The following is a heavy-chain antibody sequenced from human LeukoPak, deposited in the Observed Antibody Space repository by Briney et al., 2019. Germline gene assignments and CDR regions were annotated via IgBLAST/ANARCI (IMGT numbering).Heavy chain of an antibody. V-gene: IGHV1-2*02. CDR1: GYTFAGYY. Sequence: ASEKVSCKASGYTFAGYYMHWVRQAPGQGLEWMGWINPNSGGTNYAQKFQGRVTMTRDTSISTAYMELSRLRSDDTAVYYCARAIRVRGVIGYWGQGTLVTVSS. J-gene: IGHJ4*02. CDR2: INPNSGGT. CDR3: ARAIRVRGVIGY. D-gene: IGHD3-10*01.